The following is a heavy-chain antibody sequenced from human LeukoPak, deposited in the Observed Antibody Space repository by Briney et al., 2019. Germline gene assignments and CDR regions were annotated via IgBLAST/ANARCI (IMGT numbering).Heavy chain of an antibody. CDR2: INPNSGGT. CDR1: GYTFTGYY. J-gene: IGHJ4*02. D-gene: IGHD2-8*01. CDR3: ARVLYPLFVIGY. Sequence: ALVKVSCKASGYTFTGYYMHWVRQAPGQGLEWMGWINPNSGGTNYAQKFQGRVTMTRDTSISTAYMELSRLRSDDTAVYYCARVLYPLFVIGYWGQGTLVTVSS. V-gene: IGHV1-2*02.